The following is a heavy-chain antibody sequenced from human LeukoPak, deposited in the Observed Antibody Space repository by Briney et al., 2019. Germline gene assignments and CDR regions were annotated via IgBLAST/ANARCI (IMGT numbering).Heavy chain of an antibody. CDR2: IYSGTT. Sequence: GGSLRLSCTVSGFTVSSNSMSWVRQAPGKGVGWVSFIYSGTTHYSDSVKGRFTISRDNSKNTLYLQMNSLRAEDTAVYYCAKDPDCTSGICYTFFDYWGQGTLVTVSS. CDR1: GFTVSSNS. J-gene: IGHJ4*02. D-gene: IGHD2-8*01. V-gene: IGHV3-53*01. CDR3: AKDPDCTSGICYTFFDY.